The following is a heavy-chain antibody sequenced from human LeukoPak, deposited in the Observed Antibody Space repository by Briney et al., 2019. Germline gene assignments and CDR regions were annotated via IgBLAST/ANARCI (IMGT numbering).Heavy chain of an antibody. V-gene: IGHV3-33*01. CDR2: TWSAGGN. Sequence: GGSLRLSCSASGFTFSSYSLHWVRQAPGKGPEWVAVTWSAGGNTYVDSVKGRFTVSRDNLRKTLYLQMNSLRGEDTAVYYCARENSVAATRSFDFWGQGTMVAVSS. D-gene: IGHD6-19*01. J-gene: IGHJ3*01. CDR3: ARENSVAATRSFDF. CDR1: GFTFSSYS.